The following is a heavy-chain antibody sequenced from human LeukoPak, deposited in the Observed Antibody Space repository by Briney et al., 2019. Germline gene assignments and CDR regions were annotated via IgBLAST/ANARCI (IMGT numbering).Heavy chain of an antibody. CDR3: ARYLPYSSSSPYYYYMDV. CDR1: GGSISSYY. CDR2: IYASGST. Sequence: SETLSLTCTVSGGSISSYYWSWIRQPAGKRLEWIARIYASGSTNYNPSLKSRVTMSLDTSKNQFSLKLSSVTAADTAVYYCARYLPYSSSSPYYYYMDVWGKGTTVTVSS. D-gene: IGHD6-6*01. V-gene: IGHV4-4*07. J-gene: IGHJ6*03.